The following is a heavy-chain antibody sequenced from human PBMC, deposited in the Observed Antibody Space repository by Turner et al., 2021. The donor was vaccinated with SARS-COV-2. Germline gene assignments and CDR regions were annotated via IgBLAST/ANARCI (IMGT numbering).Heavy chain of an antibody. Sequence: QVQLVQSGDEVKKPGASVKVSCKASGYTFTSYDINWVRQATGQGLEWMGWMNPDSGNTAYAQKFQGRVTITRNTSISTAYMELSSLRSEDTAVYYCARGGYCSSTSCSPYWYFDLWGRGTLVTVSS. D-gene: IGHD2-2*01. CDR2: MNPDSGNT. V-gene: IGHV1-8*03. CDR1: GYTFTSYD. J-gene: IGHJ2*01. CDR3: ARGGYCSSTSCSPYWYFDL.